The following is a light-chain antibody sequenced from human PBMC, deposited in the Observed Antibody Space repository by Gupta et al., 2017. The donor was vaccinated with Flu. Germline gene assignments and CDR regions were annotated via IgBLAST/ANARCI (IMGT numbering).Light chain of an antibody. CDR2: WAS. CDR1: QSVLYSSNNKNY. CDR3: QQYYSTPLT. Sequence: FGMSQSPYSLGVAVGDRRTINCQSSQSVLYSSNNKNYLAWYQQKPGQPPKLLIYWASTRESGVPDRFSGSGSGTDFTLTISSLQAEDVAVYYCQQYYSTPLTFGGGTKVEIK. J-gene: IGKJ4*01. V-gene: IGKV4-1*01.